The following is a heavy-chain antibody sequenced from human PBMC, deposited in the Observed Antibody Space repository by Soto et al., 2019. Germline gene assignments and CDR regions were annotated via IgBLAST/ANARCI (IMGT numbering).Heavy chain of an antibody. Sequence: PGGSLRLSCAASGFTFSSYAMSWVRQAPGKGLEWVSGISGTGGDTYYADSVKGRLTISRDNSKNTVYLQMNSLRAEDTAVYYCAKDYGGSYPTFDYWGQGTLVTVSS. CDR1: GFTFSSYA. V-gene: IGHV3-23*01. J-gene: IGHJ4*02. CDR2: ISGTGGDT. D-gene: IGHD1-26*01. CDR3: AKDYGGSYPTFDY.